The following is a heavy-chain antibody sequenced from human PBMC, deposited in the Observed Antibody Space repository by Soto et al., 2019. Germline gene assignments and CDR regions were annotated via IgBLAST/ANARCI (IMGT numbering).Heavy chain of an antibody. CDR3: ARRALAGEFVLRYFDWVTPQGWFDP. D-gene: IGHD3-9*01. CDR2: MNPNSGNT. J-gene: IGHJ5*02. CDR1: GGTFSSYA. V-gene: IGHV1-8*02. Sequence: GASVKVSCKASGGTFSSYAINWVRQATGQGLEWMGWMNPNSGNTGYAQKFQGRVTMTRNTSISTAYMELSSLRSEDTAVYYCARRALAGEFVLRYFDWVTPQGWFDPWGQGTLVTVSS.